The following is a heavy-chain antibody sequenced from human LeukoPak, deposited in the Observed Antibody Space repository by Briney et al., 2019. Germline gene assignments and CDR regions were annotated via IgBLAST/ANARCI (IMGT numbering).Heavy chain of an antibody. Sequence: GGSLRLSCVASGFTFRNYYMHWVRQVPGKGLVWFSRISGDGSSIFYADSVKGRFTISRDNSKNTLYLQMNSLRAEDTAVYYSSRGSWSGFDYWGQGTLVTVSS. CDR1: GFTFRNYY. D-gene: IGHD3-3*01. CDR2: ISGDGSSI. CDR3: SRGSWSGFDY. J-gene: IGHJ4*02. V-gene: IGHV3-74*01.